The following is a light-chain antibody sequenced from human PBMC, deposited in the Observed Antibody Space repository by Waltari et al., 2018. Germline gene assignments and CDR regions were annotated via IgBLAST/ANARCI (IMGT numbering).Light chain of an antibody. CDR2: DAS. CDR1: QSVSSY. CDR3: QQRSNWPPT. J-gene: IGKJ5*01. Sequence: DIVLTQSPATLSLSPGERATLSCRDSQSVSSYLAWYQQKPGQAPRLLIYDASNRATGIPARFSGSGSETDFTLTISSLEPEDFAVYYCQQRSNWPPTFGQGTRLEIK. V-gene: IGKV3-11*01.